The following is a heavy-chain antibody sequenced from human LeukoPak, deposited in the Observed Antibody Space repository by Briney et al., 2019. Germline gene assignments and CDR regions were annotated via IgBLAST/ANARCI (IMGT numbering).Heavy chain of an antibody. CDR1: GFTFSSYS. CDR2: INLSSSSR. Sequence: PGGSLRLSCAASGFTFSSYSMSWVRQAPGKGLERVSGINLSSSSRGYADSVKGRFTISRDSAKKFLYLQMNTLRVEDTALYYCARVDRSADYSLDYWGQGSLVTVSS. V-gene: IGHV3-20*04. CDR3: ARVDRSADYSLDY. J-gene: IGHJ4*02. D-gene: IGHD3-22*01.